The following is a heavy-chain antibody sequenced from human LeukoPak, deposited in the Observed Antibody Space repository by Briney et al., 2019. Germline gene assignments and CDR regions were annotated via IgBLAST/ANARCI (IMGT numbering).Heavy chain of an antibody. CDR2: IKNKEEGEKT. Sequence: GGSLRLSCAVSGFSFTNVWMNWVRQAPGKGLEWVGRIKNKEEGEKTDYAAPVKGRFTISRDDSKATLFLQMNSLKMEDTAIYYCTTGIDYGGGYWGQGTLVSVSS. V-gene: IGHV3-15*07. J-gene: IGHJ4*02. D-gene: IGHD3-16*01. CDR3: TTGIDYGGGY. CDR1: GFSFTNVW.